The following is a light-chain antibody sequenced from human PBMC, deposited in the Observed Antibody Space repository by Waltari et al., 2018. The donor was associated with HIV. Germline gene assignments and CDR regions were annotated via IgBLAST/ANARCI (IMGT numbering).Light chain of an antibody. J-gene: IGLJ6*01. Sequence: QSGLRQPPSTSRPPGQRVVISCSGSNSTVGKNYVSWFQQLPGAAPRLLIYRNDRRPSGVPDRFTAAKSGSSASLVISGLRSDDEAEYFCASWDDALSSWLFGGGTKLTVL. CDR2: RND. V-gene: IGLV1-47*01. CDR3: ASWDDALSSWL. CDR1: NSTVGKNY.